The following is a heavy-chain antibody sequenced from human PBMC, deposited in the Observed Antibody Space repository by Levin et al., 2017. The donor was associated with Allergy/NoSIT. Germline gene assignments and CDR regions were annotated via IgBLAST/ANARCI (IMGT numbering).Heavy chain of an antibody. CDR3: ARDPASGWFRAFDY. CDR1: GFTSSNFW. CDR2: IRQDGSER. J-gene: IGHJ4*02. D-gene: IGHD6-19*01. V-gene: IGHV3-7*01. Sequence: GGSLRLSCAASGFTSSNFWMCWVRQAPGKGLEWVANIRQDGSERYYADSVKGRFTISRDNAKNSLYLQMNSLRAEDTAVYYCARDPASGWFRAFDYWGQGTLVTVSS.